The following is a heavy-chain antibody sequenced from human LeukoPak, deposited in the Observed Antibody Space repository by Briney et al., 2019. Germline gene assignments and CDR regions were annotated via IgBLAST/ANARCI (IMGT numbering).Heavy chain of an antibody. J-gene: IGHJ4*02. V-gene: IGHV3-15*01. CDR1: GFTFSNAW. D-gene: IGHD2-15*01. CDR2: IKSKTDGGTT. CDR3: VTDLWGYCSAAACYTY. Sequence: GGSLRLSCAASGFTFSNAWMSWVRQAPGKGLEWVGRIKSKTDGGTTESAAPVKGRFHISRDDSKNTLYLQMNSLKTEDTAVYYCVTDLWGYCSAAACYTYWGQGTLVTVSS.